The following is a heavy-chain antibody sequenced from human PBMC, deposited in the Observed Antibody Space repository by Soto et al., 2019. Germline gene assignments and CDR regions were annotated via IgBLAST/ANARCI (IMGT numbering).Heavy chain of an antibody. CDR2: MNPNSGNT. CDR1: GYTFTSYD. D-gene: IGHD4-4*01. J-gene: IGHJ5*02. Sequence: QVQLVQSGAEVKKPGASVKVSCKASGYTFTSYDINWVRQATGQGLEWMGWMNPNSGNTGYAQKFQGRVTMTRNTSISTAYMELSSLRSEATAVYYCARGRTTTRTTRANWFDPWGQGPLVTVSS. V-gene: IGHV1-8*01. CDR3: ARGRTTTRTTRANWFDP.